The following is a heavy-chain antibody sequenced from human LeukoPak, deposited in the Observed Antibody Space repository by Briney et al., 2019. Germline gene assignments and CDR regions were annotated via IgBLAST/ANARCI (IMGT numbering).Heavy chain of an antibody. J-gene: IGHJ3*02. CDR1: GYTFTGYY. Sequence: ASVKVSCKASGYTFTGYYMHWVRQAPGQGLEWMGWINPNSGGTNYAQKFQGRVTMTRDTSISTAYMELSRLRSDDTAVYYCARNKALRGYSGYDAHDRAFDIWGQGKMVTVSS. CDR3: ARNKALRGYSGYDAHDRAFDI. D-gene: IGHD5-12*01. CDR2: INPNSGGT. V-gene: IGHV1-2*02.